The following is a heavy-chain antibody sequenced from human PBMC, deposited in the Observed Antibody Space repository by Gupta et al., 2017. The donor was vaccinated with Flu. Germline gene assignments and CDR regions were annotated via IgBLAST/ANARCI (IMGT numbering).Heavy chain of an antibody. D-gene: IGHD4-17*01. CDR2: MNPNSGNT. CDR3: AREGPSVHYGDYVRSGGEIDY. J-gene: IGHJ4*02. V-gene: IGHV1-8*01. CDR1: GYTFPSYD. Sequence: QVQLVQSGAEVKKPGASVKVSCKASGYTFPSYDINWVRQATGQGLEWMGWMNPNSGNTGYAHKFQGRVTMTRNTSISTAYMELSSLRSEDTAVYYCAREGPSVHYGDYVRSGGEIDYWGQGTLVTVAS.